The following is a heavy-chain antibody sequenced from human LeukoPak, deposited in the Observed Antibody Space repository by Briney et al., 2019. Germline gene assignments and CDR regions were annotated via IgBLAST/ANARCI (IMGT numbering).Heavy chain of an antibody. Sequence: GSSVKVSCKAPGDTFSSYAISWVRQAPGQWLEWMGGIIPIFGTANYAQKFQGRVTITADESTSTAYMELSSLRSEDTAVYYCARDPNYDILTGYYSYYWGQGTLVTVSS. CDR1: GDTFSSYA. V-gene: IGHV1-69*01. J-gene: IGHJ4*02. D-gene: IGHD3-9*01. CDR2: IIPIFGTA. CDR3: ARDPNYDILTGYYSYY.